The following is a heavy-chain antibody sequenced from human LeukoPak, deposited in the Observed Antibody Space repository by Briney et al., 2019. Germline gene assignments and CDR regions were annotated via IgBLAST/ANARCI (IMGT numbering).Heavy chain of an antibody. Sequence: PGGSLRLSCAASGFTFSSYSMNWVRQAPGKGLEWVSSISSSSSYIYYADSVKGRFTISSDNAKNSLYLQMNSLRAEDTAVYYCARSPTSGSYFGGRLYYFDYWGQGTLVTVSS. J-gene: IGHJ4*02. V-gene: IGHV3-21*01. D-gene: IGHD1-26*01. CDR1: GFTFSSYS. CDR3: ARSPTSGSYFGGRLYYFDY. CDR2: ISSSSSYI.